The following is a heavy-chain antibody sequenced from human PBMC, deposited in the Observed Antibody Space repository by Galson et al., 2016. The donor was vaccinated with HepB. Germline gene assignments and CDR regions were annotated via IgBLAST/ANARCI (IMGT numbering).Heavy chain of an antibody. Sequence: SLRLSCAASGFTFSHFWMSWARRAPGKGLEWVADIKADGRDKFYVDSVKGRFTIARDNTKNSLYLQMNSLRAEDTAVYYCVRDDYLDVWGQGTMVIVSS. J-gene: IGHJ3*01. CDR1: GFTFSHFW. CDR2: IKADGRDK. V-gene: IGHV3-7*01. D-gene: IGHD4-11*01. CDR3: VRDDYLDV.